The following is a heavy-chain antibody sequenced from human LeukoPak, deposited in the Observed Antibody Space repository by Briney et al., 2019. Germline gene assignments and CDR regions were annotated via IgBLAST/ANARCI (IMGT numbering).Heavy chain of an antibody. J-gene: IGHJ5*02. CDR3: ARRLTQYDCFDP. D-gene: IGHD2-2*01. V-gene: IGHV6-1*01. CDR1: GDSVSSNSVT. Sequence: SQTLSLTCAISGDSVSSNSVTWNWIRQSPSRGLEWLGRTYYRSTWYNDYAVSVRGRITVNPDTSKIQFSLHLDSVTPEDTAVYYCARRLTQYDCFDPWGQGILVTVSS. CDR2: TYYRSTWYN.